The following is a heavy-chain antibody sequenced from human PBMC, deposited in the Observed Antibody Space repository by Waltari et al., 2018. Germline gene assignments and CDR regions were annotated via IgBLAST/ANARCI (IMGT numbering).Heavy chain of an antibody. CDR2: IRSKAYGGTT. V-gene: IGHV3-49*03. CDR1: GFTFGDYA. Sequence: EVQLVESGGGLVQPGRSLRLSCTASGFTFGDYAMSWFRQAPGKGLEWVGFIRSKAYGGTTEYAASVKGRFTISRDDSKSIAYLQMNSLKTEDTAVYYCTRAPNMGDYVWGSYHDAFDIWGQGTMVTVSS. D-gene: IGHD3-16*01. CDR3: TRAPNMGDYVWGSYHDAFDI. J-gene: IGHJ3*02.